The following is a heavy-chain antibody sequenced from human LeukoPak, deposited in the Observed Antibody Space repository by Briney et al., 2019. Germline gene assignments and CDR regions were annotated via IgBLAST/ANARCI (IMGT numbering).Heavy chain of an antibody. CDR2: PYYNSKWYT. D-gene: IGHD3-10*01. J-gene: IGHJ4*02. CDR3: ARNYYGSGSYYNSFDY. V-gene: IGHV6-1*01. CDR1: GDSVSSNSAA. Sequence: SQTLSLTCAISGDSVSSNSAAWSWIWQCPSRGLERLGSPYYNSKWYTDYALSVKSRITINPDTSKNQFSLQLNSVTPEDTAVYYCARNYYGSGSYYNSFDYWGQGILVTVSS.